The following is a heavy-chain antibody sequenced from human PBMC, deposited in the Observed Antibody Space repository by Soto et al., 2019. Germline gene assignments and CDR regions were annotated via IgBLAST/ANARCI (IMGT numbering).Heavy chain of an antibody. CDR3: ATMVRGATNLDY. J-gene: IGHJ4*02. CDR1: GFSFSSYS. Sequence: EVQLVESGGGLVQRGGSLRLSCAASGFSFSSYSMTWVRQAPGKGLEWVSDISSSSSSIYYADSVEGRFTISRDNAKNSLFLQMNSLRDEDTAVYYCATMVRGATNLDYWGQVTLVTVSS. D-gene: IGHD3-10*01. CDR2: ISSSSSSI. V-gene: IGHV3-48*02.